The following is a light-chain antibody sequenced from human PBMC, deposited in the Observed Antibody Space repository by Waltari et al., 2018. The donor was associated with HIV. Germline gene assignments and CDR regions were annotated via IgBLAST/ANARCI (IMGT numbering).Light chain of an antibody. J-gene: IGLJ2*01. CDR2: LHSDGSH. CDR3: QTWGSGIVI. Sequence: QVVLTQAPSASASLGTSVNFTCTLSSGHSSYDIAWHQQPPGKGPRYLMKLHSDGSHNRGAGIPDRFSGSSSGAERHLIISSLHSDDEADYYCQTWGSGIVIFGGGTKLTVL. V-gene: IGLV4-69*01. CDR1: SGHSSYD.